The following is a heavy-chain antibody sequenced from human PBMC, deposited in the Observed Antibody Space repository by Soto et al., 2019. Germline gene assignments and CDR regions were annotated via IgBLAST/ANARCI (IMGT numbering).Heavy chain of an antibody. CDR1: GFTFSSYA. J-gene: IGHJ4*02. Sequence: EVQLLESGGGLVQPGGSLRLSCAASGFTFSSYAMSWVRQAPGKGLEWVSAISGSGGSTYYADSVKGRFTISRDNSKNTLYLQMNSLRDEDTAVYYCAGTRRDGYNRLPFDYWGQGTLVTVSS. D-gene: IGHD5-12*01. CDR2: ISGSGGST. V-gene: IGHV3-23*01. CDR3: AGTRRDGYNRLPFDY.